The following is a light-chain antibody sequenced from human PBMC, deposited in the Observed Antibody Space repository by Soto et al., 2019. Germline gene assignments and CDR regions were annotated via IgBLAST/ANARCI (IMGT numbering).Light chain of an antibody. CDR1: QSFNSIY. Sequence: EIVLTQSPGTLSLSPGERATLSCRASQSFNSIYLAWYQQKPGQAPRLLIYGASSRATGIPDRFSGSGSGTDFTLTISSLEPEDFAVYYCQQYGSSRWTFGQGTKVDIK. CDR2: GAS. V-gene: IGKV3-20*01. CDR3: QQYGSSRWT. J-gene: IGKJ1*01.